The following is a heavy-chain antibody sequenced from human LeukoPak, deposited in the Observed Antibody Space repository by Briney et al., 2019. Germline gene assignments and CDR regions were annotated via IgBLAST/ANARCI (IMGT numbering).Heavy chain of an antibody. CDR3: AREIVGTHKSRFDP. CDR1: GFAFSGRW. D-gene: IGHD1-26*01. Sequence: GGSLRLSCAASGFAFSGRWMSWLRQAPGKGLEWVANINQDGTDKYYVDSVKGRFTISRDNAKNSLYLQMNSLRAEDTAVYYCAREIVGTHKSRFDPWGQGTLVTVSS. J-gene: IGHJ5*02. V-gene: IGHV3-7*03. CDR2: INQDGTDK.